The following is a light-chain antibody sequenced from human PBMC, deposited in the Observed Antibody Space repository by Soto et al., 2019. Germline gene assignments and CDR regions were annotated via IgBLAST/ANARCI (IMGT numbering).Light chain of an antibody. CDR2: DAS. Sequence: DIQMTQSPSTLSASVGDRVTITCRASQSISIWLARYQQKPGKAPNLLIHDASSLESGVPSRFSGSRSGTEFTLTISSLQPEDFASYYCLQDYGDSWTFGQGTKVDIK. CDR3: LQDYGDSWT. CDR1: QSISIW. J-gene: IGKJ1*01. V-gene: IGKV1-5*01.